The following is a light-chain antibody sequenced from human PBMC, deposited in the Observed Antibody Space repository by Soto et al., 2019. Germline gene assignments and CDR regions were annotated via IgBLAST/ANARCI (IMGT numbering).Light chain of an antibody. CDR1: QSVLYSSNNKNY. CDR2: WAS. J-gene: IGKJ3*01. CDR3: QQYYSTPLS. V-gene: IGKV4-1*01. Sequence: DIVMTQSPDSLAVSLGERATINCKSSQSVLYSSNNKNYLAWYQQKPGQPPKLLIYWASTPESGVPDRFSGSGSGRDFTITISSMQAEDVAIYYCQQYYSTPLSFGPGTKVDIK.